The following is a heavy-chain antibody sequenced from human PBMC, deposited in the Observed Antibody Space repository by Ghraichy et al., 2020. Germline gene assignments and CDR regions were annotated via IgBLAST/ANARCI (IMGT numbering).Heavy chain of an antibody. CDR1: GGSISSYY. D-gene: IGHD5-18*01. V-gene: IGHV4-59*08. CDR3: ARHVYSYGPDAFDI. J-gene: IGHJ3*02. Sequence: SETLSLTCTVSGGSISSYYCSWIRQPPGKGLEWIGYIYYSGSSNYNPSLKSRVTISVDTSKNQFSLKLSSVTAADTAVYYCARHVYSYGPDAFDIWGQGTMVTVSS. CDR2: IYYSGSS.